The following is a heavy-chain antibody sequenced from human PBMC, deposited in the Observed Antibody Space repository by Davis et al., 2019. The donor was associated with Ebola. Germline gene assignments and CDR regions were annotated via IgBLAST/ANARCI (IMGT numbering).Heavy chain of an antibody. Sequence: GGSLRLSCAASGFTFSSYWMSWVRQAPGKGLEWVANIKEDGSETYYVDSVKGRFTISRDNAKNSLYLQMNSLRAEDTAVYYCAKDWRGYSSSWYSFFDYWGQGTLVTVSS. D-gene: IGHD6-13*01. J-gene: IGHJ4*02. CDR1: GFTFSSYW. CDR3: AKDWRGYSSSWYSFFDY. CDR2: IKEDGSET. V-gene: IGHV3-7*03.